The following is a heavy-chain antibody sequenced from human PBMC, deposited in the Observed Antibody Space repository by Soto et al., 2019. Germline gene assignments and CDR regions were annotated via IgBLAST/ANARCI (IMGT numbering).Heavy chain of an antibody. CDR3: ATDLNHYASGSYPHSMDV. CDR1: GYTFSSYC. J-gene: IGHJ6*02. Sequence: QVQLVESGGGVVQPGRSLRLSCAASGYTFSSYCMHWVRQAPGKGLEWVAVIWYDGSNKYYADSVKGRFTISRDNSKNTVYLQTNSLRAEDTAVYYCATDLNHYASGSYPHSMDVWGQGTTVTVSS. CDR2: IWYDGSNK. D-gene: IGHD3-10*01. V-gene: IGHV3-33*01.